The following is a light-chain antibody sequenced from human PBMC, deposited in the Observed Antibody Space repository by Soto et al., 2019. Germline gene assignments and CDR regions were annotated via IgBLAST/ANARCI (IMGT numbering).Light chain of an antibody. V-gene: IGKV4-1*01. Sequence: DIVMTQSPDSLAVSLGERATIHCKSSQSVLHSSNNKNYSAWYQQKPGQPPKLLIYWASTRESGVPDRFSGSGSETDFTLTISSLQAADVAVYFCQQYYSTPWTFGQGTKVEIK. CDR2: WAS. J-gene: IGKJ1*01. CDR1: QSVLHSSNNKNY. CDR3: QQYYSTPWT.